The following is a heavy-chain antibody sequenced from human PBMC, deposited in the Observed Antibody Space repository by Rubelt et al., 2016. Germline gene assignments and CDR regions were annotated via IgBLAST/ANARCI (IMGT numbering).Heavy chain of an antibody. D-gene: IGHD1-14*01. Sequence: VRQAPGKGLEWVSTISGGGANTFYADSVKGRFTISRDNSKNTHYLQMNSLRGEDTAVYYCTRDSSATNYYYGMDVWGQGTAVTVSS. J-gene: IGHJ6*02. CDR2: ISGGGANT. V-gene: IGHV3-23*01. CDR3: TRDSSATNYYYGMDV.